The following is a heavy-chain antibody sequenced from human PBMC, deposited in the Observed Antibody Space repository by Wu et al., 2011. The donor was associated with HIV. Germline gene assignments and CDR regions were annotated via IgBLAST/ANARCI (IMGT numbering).Heavy chain of an antibody. CDR3: ARPYCSGGNCLGFDY. CDR1: GGTFSSYA. D-gene: IGHD2-15*01. Sequence: QVQLVQSGAEVKKPGSSVKVSCKASGGTFSSYAISWVRQAPGQGLEWVGWINPNTGGTNYAQKFQGRVTLTRDTSITTAYMELSRLRSDDTAVYYCARPYCSGGNCLGFDYWGQGTLITVSS. J-gene: IGHJ4*02. V-gene: IGHV1-2*02. CDR2: INPNTGGT.